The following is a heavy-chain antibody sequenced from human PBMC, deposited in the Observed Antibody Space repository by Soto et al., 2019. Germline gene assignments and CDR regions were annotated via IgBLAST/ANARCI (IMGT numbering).Heavy chain of an antibody. D-gene: IGHD3-10*01. V-gene: IGHV4-34*01. CDR3: AREGYGSGSQLYYYYGMDV. CDR2: INHSGST. Sequence: SETLSLTWAVYGGSFSGYYWSWIRQPPGKGLEWIGEINHSGSTNYNPSLKSRVTISVDTSKNQFSLKLSSVTAADTAVYYCAREGYGSGSQLYYYYGMDVWGQGTTVTSP. CDR1: GGSFSGYY. J-gene: IGHJ6*02.